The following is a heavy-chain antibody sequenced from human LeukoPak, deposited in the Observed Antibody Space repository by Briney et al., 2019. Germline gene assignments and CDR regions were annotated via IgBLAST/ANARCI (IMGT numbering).Heavy chain of an antibody. CDR1: GFTFSNYW. D-gene: IGHD6-6*01. J-gene: IGHJ4*02. CDR3: ARIGYSSSSFDY. V-gene: IGHV3-7*01. Sequence: GGSLRLSCAASGFTFSNYWMSWVRQAPGKGLEWVANIKRDGSDKNYVDSLKGRFTISRDNAKNSLYLQMNSLRAEDTAVYYCARIGYSSSSFDYWGQGTLVTVSS. CDR2: IKRDGSDK.